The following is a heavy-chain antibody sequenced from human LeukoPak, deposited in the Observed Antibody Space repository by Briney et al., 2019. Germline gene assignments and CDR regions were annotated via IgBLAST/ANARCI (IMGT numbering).Heavy chain of an antibody. D-gene: IGHD4-17*01. Sequence: SETLSLTCTVSGGSISSSSYYWGWIRQPPGKGLEWIGSIYYSERTYSNPSLRSRVTILVDTSKNQFSLKLTSVTAADTAVYYCAILTGRDGDYSNYWGQGTLVTVSS. J-gene: IGHJ4*02. CDR1: GGSISSSSYY. V-gene: IGHV4-39*07. CDR2: IYYSERT. CDR3: AILTGRDGDYSNY.